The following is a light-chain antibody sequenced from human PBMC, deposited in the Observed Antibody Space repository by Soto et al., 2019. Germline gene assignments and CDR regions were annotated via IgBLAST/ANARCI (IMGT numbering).Light chain of an antibody. J-gene: IGKJ5*01. V-gene: IGKV3-11*01. Sequence: IVLSRSPATLALSAGERATLSCRASQSVSSYLAWYQQKPGQAPRLLIYDASNRATGIPVRFSGSGSGTDFTLTISSLEPEDFALYYCQQRNNWPITFGQGTRLEIK. CDR1: QSVSSY. CDR2: DAS. CDR3: QQRNNWPIT.